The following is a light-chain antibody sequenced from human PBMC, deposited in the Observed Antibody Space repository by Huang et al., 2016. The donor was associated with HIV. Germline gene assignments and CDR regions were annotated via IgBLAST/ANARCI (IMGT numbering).Light chain of an antibody. Sequence: EIVITQSPATLSVSPGERATLSCRASQSVSSNLAWYQQKPGQAPRLLIYGASTRATGIPARFSGSGSGTEFTFTISSLQSEDFAVYYCQQYNNWPPLITFGQGTRLEIK. CDR2: GAS. CDR3: QQYNNWPPLIT. CDR1: QSVSSN. J-gene: IGKJ5*01. V-gene: IGKV3-15*01.